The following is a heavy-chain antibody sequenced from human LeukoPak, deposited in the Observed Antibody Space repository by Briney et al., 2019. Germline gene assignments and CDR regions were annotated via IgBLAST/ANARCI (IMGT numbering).Heavy chain of an antibody. CDR1: GGSISSGSYY. J-gene: IGHJ4*02. V-gene: IGHV4-61*02. CDR3: AREGPQWELRVFDY. Sequence: SETLSLTCTVSGGSISSGSYYWSWIRQPAGKGLEWIGRIYTSGSTNYNPSLKSRVTISVDTSKNQFSLKLSSVTAADTAVYYCAREGPQWELRVFDYWGQGTLVTVSS. D-gene: IGHD1-26*01. CDR2: IYTSGST.